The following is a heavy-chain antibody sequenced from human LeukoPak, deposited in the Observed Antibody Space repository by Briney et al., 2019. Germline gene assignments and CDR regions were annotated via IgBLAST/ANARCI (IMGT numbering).Heavy chain of an antibody. D-gene: IGHD6-13*01. V-gene: IGHV1-24*01. CDR2: FDPEVSKT. Sequence: GASVKVSCKASGYTFTSYGISWVRQAPGKGLEWMGGFDPEVSKTIYAQKFQGRVTMTEDTSTDTAYMELSSLRSEDTAVYYCARVAGIYYYYYMDVWGKGTTVTVSS. CDR1: GYTFTSYG. CDR3: ARVAGIYYYYYMDV. J-gene: IGHJ6*03.